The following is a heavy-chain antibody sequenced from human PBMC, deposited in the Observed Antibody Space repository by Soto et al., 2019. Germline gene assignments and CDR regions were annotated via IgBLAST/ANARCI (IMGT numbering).Heavy chain of an antibody. J-gene: IGHJ6*02. CDR2: IKSKTDGGTT. Sequence: PGGSLRLSCAASGFTFSSYAMHWVRQAPGKGLEWVGRIKSKTDGGTTDYAAPVKGRFTISRDDSKNTLYLQMNSLKTEDTAVYYCTTDPYLYYYYGMDVWGQGTTVTVSS. V-gene: IGHV3-15*07. CDR3: TTDPYLYYYYGMDV. CDR1: GFTFSSYA.